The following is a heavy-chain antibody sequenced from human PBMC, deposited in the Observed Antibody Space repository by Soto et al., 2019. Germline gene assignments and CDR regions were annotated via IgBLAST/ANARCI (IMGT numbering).Heavy chain of an antibody. D-gene: IGHD6-19*01. CDR2: ISYDGSNK. J-gene: IGHJ6*02. Sequence: QVQLVESGGGVVQPGRSLRLSCAASGFTFSSYGMHWVRQAPGKGLEWVAVISYDGSNKYYADSVKGRFTISRDNSKNTLYLQMNSLRAEDTAVYYCAKRRAVAVFLAFDGMDVWGQGTTVTVSS. CDR3: AKRRAVAVFLAFDGMDV. CDR1: GFTFSSYG. V-gene: IGHV3-30*18.